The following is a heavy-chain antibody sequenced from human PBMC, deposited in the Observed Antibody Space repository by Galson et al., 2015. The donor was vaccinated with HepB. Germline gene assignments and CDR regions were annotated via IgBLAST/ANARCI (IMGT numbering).Heavy chain of an antibody. CDR2: ISSSSSYT. CDR3: ARVGAEGPLRYFDWLPPNPGYDAFDI. D-gene: IGHD3-9*01. J-gene: IGHJ3*02. CDR1: GFTFSDYY. Sequence: SLRLSCAASGFTFSDYYMSWIRQAPGKGLEWVSYISSSSSYTNYADSVKGRFTISRDNAKNSLYLQMNSLRAEDTAVYYCARVGAEGPLRYFDWLPPNPGYDAFDIWGQGTMVTVSS. V-gene: IGHV3-11*06.